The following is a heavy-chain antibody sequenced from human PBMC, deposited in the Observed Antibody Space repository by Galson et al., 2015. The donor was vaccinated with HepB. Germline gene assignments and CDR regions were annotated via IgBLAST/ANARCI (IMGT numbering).Heavy chain of an antibody. CDR1: GGTFSSYA. J-gene: IGHJ5*02. D-gene: IGHD6-19*01. V-gene: IGHV1-69*06. CDR2: IIPIFGTA. CDR3: ARDPYSSGWYGGNWFDP. Sequence: SVKVSCKASGGTFSSYAISWVRQAPGQGLEWMGGIIPIFGTANYAQKFQGRVTITADKSTSTAYMELSSLRSEDTAVYYCARDPYSSGWYGGNWFDPWGQVTLVTVSS.